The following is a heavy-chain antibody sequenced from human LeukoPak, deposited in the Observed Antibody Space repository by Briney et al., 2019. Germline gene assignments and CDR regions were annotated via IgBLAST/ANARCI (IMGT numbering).Heavy chain of an antibody. D-gene: IGHD3-22*01. CDR3: ARNYYDSSGYFGFDY. CDR2: INPSGGST. CDR1: GYTFTSYY. J-gene: IGHJ4*02. Sequence: GASVKVSCKASGYTFTSYYMHWVRQAPGQGLEWMGIINPSGGSTSYAQKFQGRVTMTRDMSTSTVYMELSSLRSDDTAVYYCARNYYDSSGYFGFDYWGQGTLVTVFS. V-gene: IGHV1-46*01.